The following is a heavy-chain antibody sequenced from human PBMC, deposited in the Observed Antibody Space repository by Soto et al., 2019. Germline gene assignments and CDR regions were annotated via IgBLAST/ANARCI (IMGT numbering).Heavy chain of an antibody. V-gene: IGHV3-33*01. CDR2: ICYDGSNE. CDR3: ARARLMYSTGWYPFDY. D-gene: IGHD6-19*01. Sequence: GGSLRLSCAASGFTFSNYGMHWVRQAPGKGPEWLAVICYDGSNEDYADSVKGRFTISRDNSKNTLYLQMNSLRAEDTAVYYCARARLMYSTGWYPFDYWGQGALVTVSS. J-gene: IGHJ4*02. CDR1: GFTFSNYG.